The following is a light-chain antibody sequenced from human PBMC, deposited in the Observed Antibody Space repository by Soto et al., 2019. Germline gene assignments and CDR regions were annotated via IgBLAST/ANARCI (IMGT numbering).Light chain of an antibody. V-gene: IGLV2-11*01. CDR1: SSDVGGYNY. Sequence: QSVLTQPRSVSGSPGQSVTISCTGTSSDVGGYNYASWYQQHPGKAPKLMIYDVSKRPSGVPDRFSGSKSGNTASLTISGLQAEDEADYYCCSYAGSYTPWVFGGGTKVTVL. J-gene: IGLJ3*02. CDR2: DVS. CDR3: CSYAGSYTPWV.